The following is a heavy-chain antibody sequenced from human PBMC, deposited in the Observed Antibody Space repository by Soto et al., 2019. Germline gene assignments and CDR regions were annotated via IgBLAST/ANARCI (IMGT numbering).Heavy chain of an antibody. D-gene: IGHD4-17*01. J-gene: IGHJ4*01. CDR2: VYFLLNS. CDR1: VDSIISAGYF. Sequence: PSETLSLTCTCSVDSIISAGYFWCFIRQPPGNWLDLIGSVYFLLNSYYNPSLRIRVSISFDASKNQFSLRLSSMTAADTGVYYCVRFYGDY. V-gene: IGHV4-39*01. CDR3: VRFYGDY.